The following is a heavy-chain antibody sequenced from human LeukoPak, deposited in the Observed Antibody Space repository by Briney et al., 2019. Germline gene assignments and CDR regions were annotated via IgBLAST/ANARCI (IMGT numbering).Heavy chain of an antibody. V-gene: IGHV4-4*07. CDR2: IHTSGST. CDR3: AAQGELPRTQYYFDY. Sequence: SETLSLTCTVSGGSISSYYWSWIRQPAGKGLEWIGRIHTSGSTNYNPSLKSRVTMSVDTSKNQFSLKLSSVTAADTAVYYCAAQGELPRTQYYFDYWGQGTLVTVSS. D-gene: IGHD1-26*01. CDR1: GGSISSYY. J-gene: IGHJ4*02.